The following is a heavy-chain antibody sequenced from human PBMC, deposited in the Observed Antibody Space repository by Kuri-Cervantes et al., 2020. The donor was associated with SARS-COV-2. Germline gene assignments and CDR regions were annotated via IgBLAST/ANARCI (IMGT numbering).Heavy chain of an antibody. J-gene: IGHJ4*02. CDR3: SKVSISSGSYQKALGY. CDR2: IRYNGSNK. D-gene: IGHD3-10*02. V-gene: IGHV3-30*02. Sequence: GESLKTSCEASEFSLINHWMTWVGRVPGKGLEWVAFIRYNGSNKYYADSVKGRFTISRDNSKNTLYLQMNSLRGEDTAVYYCSKVSISSGSYQKALGYWGQGTLVTVSS. CDR1: EFSLINHW.